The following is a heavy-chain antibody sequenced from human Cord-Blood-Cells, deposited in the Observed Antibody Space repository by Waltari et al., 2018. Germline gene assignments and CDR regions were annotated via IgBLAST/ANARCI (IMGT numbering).Heavy chain of an antibody. CDR1: GFTFSSYA. CDR2: ISNDGSNK. CDR3: ARDNWGSGRAFDI. D-gene: IGHD7-27*01. V-gene: IGHV3-30-3*01. Sequence: QVQLVESGGGVVQPGRSLRLSCAASGFTFSSYAMHWVRQAPGTGLEWVAVISNDGSNKYYADAVKGRVTISSDNSKNTLYLQMNSLRAEDTAVYYCARDNWGSGRAFDIWGQGTMVTVSS. J-gene: IGHJ3*02.